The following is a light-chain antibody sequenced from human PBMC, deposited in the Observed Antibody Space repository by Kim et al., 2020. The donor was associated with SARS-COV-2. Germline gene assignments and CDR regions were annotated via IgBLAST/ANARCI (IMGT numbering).Light chain of an antibody. J-gene: IGLJ3*02. CDR2: RDT. V-gene: IGLV3-9*01. CDR1: NIRSKN. Sequence: SYELTQPLSVSVALGQTARITCGGNNIRSKNVHXYQQKPGQAPVMVIYRDTKRPSGIPERFSGSNSGNTATLTISRAQAGDEAEYYCQVWDSSVWVFGGG. CDR3: QVWDSSVWV.